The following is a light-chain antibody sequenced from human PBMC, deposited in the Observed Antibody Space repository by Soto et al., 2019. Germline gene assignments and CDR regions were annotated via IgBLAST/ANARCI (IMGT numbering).Light chain of an antibody. CDR2: GAS. J-gene: IGKJ1*01. Sequence: EIVMTQSPGTLSVSPGGRATLSFRASQSISDTLAWYQQKPGQAPRLLIHGASTRATGFPARFSGSGSGTDFTLTISSLQSEDIAIYYCQQYNNWPWTFGQGTKVDI. CDR1: QSISDT. CDR3: QQYNNWPWT. V-gene: IGKV3-15*01.